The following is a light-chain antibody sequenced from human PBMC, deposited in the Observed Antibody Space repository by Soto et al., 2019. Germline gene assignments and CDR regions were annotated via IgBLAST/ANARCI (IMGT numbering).Light chain of an antibody. CDR3: QQYNSYRT. V-gene: IGKV1-5*01. CDR1: QSISSW. Sequence: DIQMTQSASTLSASVGDRVTITCRASQSISSWLAWYQQQPGKAPKLLIYDASSLESGVPSRFSGSGSGTEFTLTISSLQPDDVATYYCQQYNSYRTFGQGTKVDIK. CDR2: DAS. J-gene: IGKJ1*01.